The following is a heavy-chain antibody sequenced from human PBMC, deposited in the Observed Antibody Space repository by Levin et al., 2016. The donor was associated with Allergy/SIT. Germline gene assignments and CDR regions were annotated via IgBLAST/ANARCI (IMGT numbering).Heavy chain of an antibody. V-gene: IGHV3-53*01. CDR2: IYSSDST. CDR3: AKIRGYLMVHFDY. D-gene: IGHD2-8*01. J-gene: IGHJ4*02. Sequence: WIRQPPGKGLEWVSIIYSSDSTYYADSVKGRFTISRDNSKNTLYLQMNSLRAEDTAVYYCAKIRGYLMVHFDYWGQGTLVTVSS.